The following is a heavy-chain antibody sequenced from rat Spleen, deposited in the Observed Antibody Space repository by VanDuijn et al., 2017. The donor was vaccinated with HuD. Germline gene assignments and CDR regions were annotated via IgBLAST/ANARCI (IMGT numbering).Heavy chain of an antibody. CDR2: IWDDGNP. CDR1: GFSLSSYG. J-gene: IGHJ2*01. V-gene: IGHV2-13*01. CDR3: ASKIYYYSGVDY. Sequence: QVQLKESGPGLVQPSQTLSLTCTVSGFSLSSYGVIWFRQPPGKGLEWMGIIWDDGNPNYNSTLKSRLSITRDTSKSQVYLKMNNLQTEDTATYYCASKIYYYSGVDYWGQGVTVTVSS. D-gene: IGHD1-1*01.